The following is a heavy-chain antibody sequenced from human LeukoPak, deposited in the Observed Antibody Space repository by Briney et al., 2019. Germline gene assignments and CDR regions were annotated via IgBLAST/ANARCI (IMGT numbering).Heavy chain of an antibody. J-gene: IGHJ4*02. CDR2: IYTSGGT. D-gene: IGHD1-1*01. Sequence: SETLSLTCTVSGGSISSGSYYWSWIRQPAGKGLEWIGRIYTSGGTNYNPSLKSRVTISADTSKNQFSLKLSSVTAADTAVYYCARGGTTGTTGFDYWGQGTLVTVPS. V-gene: IGHV4-61*02. CDR3: ARGGTTGTTGFDY. CDR1: GGSISSGSYY.